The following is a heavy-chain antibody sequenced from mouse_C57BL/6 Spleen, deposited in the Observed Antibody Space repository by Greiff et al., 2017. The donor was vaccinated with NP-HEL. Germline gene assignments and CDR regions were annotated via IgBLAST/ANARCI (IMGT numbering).Heavy chain of an antibody. J-gene: IGHJ1*03. CDR3: AICWDYDGSWYFDV. D-gene: IGHD2-4*01. CDR1: GYTFTSYW. CDR2: IHPSDSDT. Sequence: QVQLKQPGAELVKPGASVKVSCKASGYTFTSYWMHWVKQRPGQGLEWIGRIHPSDSDTNYNQKFKGKATLTVDKSSSTAYMQLSSLTSEDSAVYYCAICWDYDGSWYFDVWGTGTTVTVSS. V-gene: IGHV1-74*01.